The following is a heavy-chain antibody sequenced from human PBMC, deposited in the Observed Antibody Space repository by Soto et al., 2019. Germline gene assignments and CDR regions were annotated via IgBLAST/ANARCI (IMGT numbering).Heavy chain of an antibody. CDR3: GRRVVGATLHYYYYYGMDV. D-gene: IGHD1-26*01. CDR2: IDPSDSYT. Sequence: GESLKISCKGSGYSFTSYWISWVRQMPGKGLEWMGRIDPSDSYTNYSPSFQGHVTISADKSISTAYLQWSSLKASDTAMYYCGRRVVGATLHYYYYYGMDVWGQGTTVTVSS. V-gene: IGHV5-10-1*01. J-gene: IGHJ6*02. CDR1: GYSFTSYW.